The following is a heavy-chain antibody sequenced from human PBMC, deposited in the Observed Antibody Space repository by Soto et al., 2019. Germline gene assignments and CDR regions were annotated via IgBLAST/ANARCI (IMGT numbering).Heavy chain of an antibody. CDR2: MDPNSGKT. Sequence: GSSVKLSCKVSGYTFTIYGINWVRQASGQGLEWVGWMDPNSGKTGYAQKFQGRVTLARDTSISTAYMELSNLRSEDAAVYYCTRGRLKGLAEDYWGQGTLVTVSS. CDR1: GYTFTIYG. V-gene: IGHV1-8*01. D-gene: IGHD6-6*01. CDR3: TRGRLKGLAEDY. J-gene: IGHJ4*02.